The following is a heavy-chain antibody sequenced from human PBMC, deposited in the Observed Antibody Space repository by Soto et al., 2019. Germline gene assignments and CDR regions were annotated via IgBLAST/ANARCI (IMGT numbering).Heavy chain of an antibody. D-gene: IGHD1-26*01. CDR1: GFTFSSYG. V-gene: IGHV3-33*01. CDR3: ARGLWTASGGFGAFGI. J-gene: IGHJ3*02. CDR2: IWYDGSNK. Sequence: QVQLVESGGGVVQPGRSLRLSCAASGFTFSSYGMHWVRQAPGKGLEWVAVIWYDGSNKYYAASVTGRFTISRDNSNNPVYLQMNSVRAEGRAVYYCARGLWTASGGFGAFGIWGQGAMGTVSS.